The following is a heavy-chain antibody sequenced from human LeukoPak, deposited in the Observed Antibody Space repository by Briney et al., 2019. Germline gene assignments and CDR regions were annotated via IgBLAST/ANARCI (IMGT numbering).Heavy chain of an antibody. CDR1: GFTFRSYE. Sequence: GGSLTLSCEDSGFTFRSYEMNWVRQAPGKGLEWIAYLSSSGSAFSYADSVKGRFTIARDNAKNSVYLEMNSLRADDTAVYYCARSARLMKGVVEVTALDDWGEGTTVIISS. V-gene: IGHV3-48*03. CDR2: LSSSGSAF. J-gene: IGHJ6*04. CDR3: ARSARLMKGVVEVTALDD. D-gene: IGHD3-3*01.